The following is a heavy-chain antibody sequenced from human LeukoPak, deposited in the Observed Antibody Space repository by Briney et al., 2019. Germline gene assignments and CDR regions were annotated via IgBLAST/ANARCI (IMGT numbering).Heavy chain of an antibody. CDR1: GYTLTELS. V-gene: IGHV1-24*01. D-gene: IGHD6-19*01. CDR3: ATWSQYSSGWYSVDY. CDR2: FDPEDGET. Sequence: ASVKVSCTVSGYTLTELSMHWVRQAPGKGLEWMGGFDPEDGETIYAQKFQGRVTMTEDTSTDTAYMELSSLRSEDTAVYYCATWSQYSSGWYSVDYWGQGTLVTVSS. J-gene: IGHJ4*02.